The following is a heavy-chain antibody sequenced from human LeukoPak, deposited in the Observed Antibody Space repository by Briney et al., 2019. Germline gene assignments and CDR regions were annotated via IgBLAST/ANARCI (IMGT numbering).Heavy chain of an antibody. J-gene: IGHJ4*02. CDR3: AGGSSGWPFDY. CDR2: INPNSGGT. D-gene: IGHD6-19*01. CDR1: GYTFTGYY. V-gene: IGHV1-2*02. Sequence: ASVKASCKASGYTFTGYYMHWVRQAPGQGLEWMGWINPNSGGTNYAQKFQGRVTMTRDTSISTAYMELRSLRSDDTAVYSCAGGSSGWPFDYWGQGTLVTVSS.